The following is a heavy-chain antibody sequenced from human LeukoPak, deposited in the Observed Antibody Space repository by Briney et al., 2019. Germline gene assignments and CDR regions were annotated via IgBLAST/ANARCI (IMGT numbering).Heavy chain of an antibody. CDR3: ARGMYSSSWTDYYYYMDV. J-gene: IGHJ6*03. V-gene: IGHV4-59*12. D-gene: IGHD6-13*01. CDR1: GGSISSYY. Sequence: SETLSLTCTVSGGSISSYYWSWIRQPPGKGPEWIGYIYYSGSTNYNPSLKSRVTISVDTSKNQFSLKLSSVTAADTAVYYCARGMYSSSWTDYYYYMDVWGKGTTVTVSS. CDR2: IYYSGST.